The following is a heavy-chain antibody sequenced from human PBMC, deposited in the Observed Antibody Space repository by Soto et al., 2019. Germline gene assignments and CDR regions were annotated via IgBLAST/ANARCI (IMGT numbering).Heavy chain of an antibody. CDR1: GYTFTDFD. CDR2: MNPRSGNT. Sequence: QEQLVQSGAEVKKPGASVKVSCKASGYTFTDFDITWVRQATGQGLEWVGWMNPRSGNTGFSEKFEGSGTLTRDTSVTTAYMELMDLTSEDTSVYFCARGEALTAGYYYYYVDVWGSGTAVTVSS. CDR3: ARGEALTAGYYYYYVDV. J-gene: IGHJ6*03. V-gene: IGHV1-8*01.